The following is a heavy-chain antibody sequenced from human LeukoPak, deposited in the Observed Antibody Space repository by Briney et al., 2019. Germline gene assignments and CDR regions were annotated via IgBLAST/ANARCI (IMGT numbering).Heavy chain of an antibody. Sequence: ASVKVSCKASGGTFSSYAISWVRQAPGQGLEWMGRIIPILGIANYAQKFQGRVTITADKSTSTAYMELSSLRSENTAVYYCARDPVGGPWGQGTLVTVSS. D-gene: IGHD3-10*01. V-gene: IGHV1-69*04. J-gene: IGHJ5*02. CDR2: IIPILGIA. CDR1: GGTFSSYA. CDR3: ARDPVGGP.